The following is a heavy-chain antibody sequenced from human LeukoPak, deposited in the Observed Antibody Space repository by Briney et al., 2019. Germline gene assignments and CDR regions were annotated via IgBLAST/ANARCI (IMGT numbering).Heavy chain of an antibody. Sequence: GASVKVSCKASGYTFTSYDINWVRQATGQGLEWMGWTNPNSGNTGYAQKFQGRVTMTRNTSISTAYMELSSLRSEDTAVYYCASVRSSSWYRIYNWFDPWGQGTLVTVSS. V-gene: IGHV1-8*01. CDR3: ASVRSSSWYRIYNWFDP. J-gene: IGHJ5*02. CDR1: GYTFTSYD. CDR2: TNPNSGNT. D-gene: IGHD6-13*01.